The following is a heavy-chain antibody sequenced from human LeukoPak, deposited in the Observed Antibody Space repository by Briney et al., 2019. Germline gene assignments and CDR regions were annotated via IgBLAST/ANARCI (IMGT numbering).Heavy chain of an antibody. CDR2: RYYRSKWYN. CDR3: TRAKDYIGFHY. D-gene: IGHD4-11*01. J-gene: IGHJ4*02. CDR1: GDSVSSNSAA. Sequence: SQTLSLTCAISGDSVSSNSAAGNWDRQSPSRGLDWLGRRYYRSKWYNESSVSVRSRIAINPATSKNQPFLQLDSAPPEDPALSYCTRAKDYIGFHYWGQGPLVTVSS. V-gene: IGHV6-1*01.